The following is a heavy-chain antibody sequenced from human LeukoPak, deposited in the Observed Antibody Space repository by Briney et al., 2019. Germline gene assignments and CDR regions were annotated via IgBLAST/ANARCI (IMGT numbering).Heavy chain of an antibody. D-gene: IGHD6-13*01. CDR1: GGSISSYY. J-gene: IGHJ4*02. CDR2: IYYSGST. CDR3: ARERTGIADN. Sequence: PSETLSLTCTVSGGSISSYYWSWIRQPPGKGLEWIGYIYYSGSTNYNPSLKSRVTISVDTSKNQFSLKLNSVTAADTAVYYCARERTGIADNWGQGTLVTVSS. V-gene: IGHV4-59*01.